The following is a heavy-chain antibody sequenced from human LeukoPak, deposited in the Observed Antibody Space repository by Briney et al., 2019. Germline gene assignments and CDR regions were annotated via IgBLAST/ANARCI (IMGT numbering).Heavy chain of an antibody. D-gene: IGHD1-26*01. Sequence: PSETLSLTCAVYGGSFSGYYWSWIRQPPGKGLEWIGEIDHSGSTNYNPSLKSRVTISVDTSKNQFSLKLSSVTAADTAVYYCARGGVGATTYYWGQGTLVTVSS. V-gene: IGHV4-34*01. J-gene: IGHJ4*02. CDR1: GGSFSGYY. CDR2: IDHSGST. CDR3: ARGGVGATTYY.